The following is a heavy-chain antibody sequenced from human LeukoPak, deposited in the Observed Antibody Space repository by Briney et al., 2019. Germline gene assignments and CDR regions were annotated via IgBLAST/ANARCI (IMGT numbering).Heavy chain of an antibody. CDR2: INHSGST. V-gene: IGHV4-34*01. CDR1: GGSFSGYY. D-gene: IGHD2-2*01. Sequence: PSETLSLTCAVCGGSFSGYYWSWIRQPPGKGLEWIGEINHSGSTNYNPSLKSRVTISVDTSKNQFSLKLSSVTAADTAVYYCARGCSSTSCLYYFDYRGQGTLVTVSS. J-gene: IGHJ4*02. CDR3: ARGCSSTSCLYYFDY.